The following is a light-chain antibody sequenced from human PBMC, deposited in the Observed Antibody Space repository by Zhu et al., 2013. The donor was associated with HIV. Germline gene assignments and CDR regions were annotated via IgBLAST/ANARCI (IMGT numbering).Light chain of an antibody. J-gene: IGKJ4*01. CDR3: QQYYTTPLT. CDR2: WAS. CDR1: QSVLYSSNNKNY. V-gene: IGKV4-1*01. Sequence: DIVMTQSPDSLAVSLGERATINCKSSQSVLYSSNNKNYLAWYQQKPGQPPKLLIYWASTRESGVPDRFVGSGSGTDFTLTITSLQAEDVAVYYCQQYYTTPLTFGGGTK.